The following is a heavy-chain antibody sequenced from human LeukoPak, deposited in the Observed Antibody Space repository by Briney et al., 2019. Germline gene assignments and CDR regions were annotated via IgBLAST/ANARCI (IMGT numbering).Heavy chain of an antibody. D-gene: IGHD6-19*01. CDR3: ARDAQWLVPEGYFYYMDV. J-gene: IGHJ6*03. Sequence: GGSLRLSCAGSGFTFSRYSMNWFRQAPGKVLERVSSISSRSTNLIYADSLKGRFTISRDNANNPLYLQMNSLGAEDTAVYYCARDAQWLVPEGYFYYMDVWGKGTSVTVSS. CDR1: GFTFSRYS. CDR2: ISSRSTNL. V-gene: IGHV3-21*01.